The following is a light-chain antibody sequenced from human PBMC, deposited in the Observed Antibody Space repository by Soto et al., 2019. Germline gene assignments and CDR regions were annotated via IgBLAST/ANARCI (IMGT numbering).Light chain of an antibody. CDR1: QSVSSN. CDR2: DAI. CDR3: QKYDASPLT. V-gene: IGKV3-15*01. Sequence: EIVMTKSPATLSVSPVERATLSCRASQSVSSNLAWYQQKPGQTPRLLIYDAIIRAADVPARFSGSWSGTEFTLTINSLQSEDFAVYYCQKYDASPLTCGGGTKVDIK. J-gene: IGKJ4*01.